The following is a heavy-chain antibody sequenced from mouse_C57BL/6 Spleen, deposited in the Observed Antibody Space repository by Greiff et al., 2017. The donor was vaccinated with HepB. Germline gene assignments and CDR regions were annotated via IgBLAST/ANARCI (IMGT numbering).Heavy chain of an antibody. Sequence: VMLVESGPGLVQPSQSLSITCTVSGFSLTSYGVHWVRQSPGKGLEWLGVIWSGGSTDYNAAFISRLSISKDNSKSQVFFKMNSLQADDTAIYYCARNSRYGSSYHWYFDVWGTGTTVTVSS. CDR2: IWSGGST. V-gene: IGHV2-2*01. D-gene: IGHD1-1*01. CDR1: GFSLTSYG. CDR3: ARNSRYGSSYHWYFDV. J-gene: IGHJ1*03.